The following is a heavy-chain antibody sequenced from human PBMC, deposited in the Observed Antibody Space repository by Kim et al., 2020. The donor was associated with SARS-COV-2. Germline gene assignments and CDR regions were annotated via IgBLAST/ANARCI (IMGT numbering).Heavy chain of an antibody. Sequence: RDGSEKDYVNSVRARFTISRDNDKNSLYLQMNSLRAEDTAVYYCSGSLNFWGQGTLVTVSS. CDR3: SGSLNF. J-gene: IGHJ4*02. V-gene: IGHV3-7*01. CDR2: RDGSEK.